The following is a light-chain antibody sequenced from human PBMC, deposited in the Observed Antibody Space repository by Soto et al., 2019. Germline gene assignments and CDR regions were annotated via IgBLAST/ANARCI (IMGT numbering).Light chain of an antibody. CDR2: HVT. V-gene: IGLV2-14*03. Sequence: QSDLTQPASVSGSPGQSITISCTGTSSDVGAYNYVSWYQQHPGKAPKLMIYHVTYRPSGVSNRYSGSKSGNSASLTISGLQADDEADYYCCSLTTSHTYVFGSGTKLTVL. J-gene: IGLJ1*01. CDR1: SSDVGAYNY. CDR3: CSLTTSHTYV.